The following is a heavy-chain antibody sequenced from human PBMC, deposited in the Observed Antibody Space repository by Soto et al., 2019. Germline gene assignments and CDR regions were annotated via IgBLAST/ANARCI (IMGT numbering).Heavy chain of an antibody. J-gene: IGHJ4*02. Sequence: ASVKVSCKAAGYTFTRYGISWVRQAPGQGLEWMGWISTYNGNTNYAQKVQGRVTMTTDTSTSTAYMELRSLRSDGTAVYYCARDLWGNEPHFDYWGQGTLVTVSS. CDR1: GYTFTRYG. D-gene: IGHD3-16*01. CDR2: ISTYNGNT. V-gene: IGHV1-18*01. CDR3: ARDLWGNEPHFDY.